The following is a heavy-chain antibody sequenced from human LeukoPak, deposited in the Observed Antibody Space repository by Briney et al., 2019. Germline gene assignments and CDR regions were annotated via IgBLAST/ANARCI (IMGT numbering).Heavy chain of an antibody. V-gene: IGHV3-13*01. CDR1: GFTFSSYD. J-gene: IGHJ6*02. D-gene: IGHD3-22*01. CDR2: IGTAGDT. CDR3: ARALYDSSGRHRGHYYYGMDV. Sequence: GESLRLSCAASGFTFSSYDMHWVRQATGKGLEWVSAIGTAGDTYYPGSVKGRFTISRENAKNSLYLQMNSLRAGDTAVYYCARALYDSSGRHRGHYYYGMDVWGQGTTVTVSS.